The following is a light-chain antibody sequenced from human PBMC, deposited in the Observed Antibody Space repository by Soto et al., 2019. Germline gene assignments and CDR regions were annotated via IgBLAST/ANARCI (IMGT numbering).Light chain of an antibody. CDR2: DAS. CDR1: QDITNY. J-gene: IGKJ4*01. CDR3: QQYDNLPLT. V-gene: IGKV1-33*01. Sequence: DIQMTQSPSPLSASVRDRFTTTCQASQDITNYLHWFQQKPGKAPKLLIYDASNLETGVPSRFSGSGSGTDFTFTISSLQPEDIATYYCQQYDNLPLTFGGGTKVDIK.